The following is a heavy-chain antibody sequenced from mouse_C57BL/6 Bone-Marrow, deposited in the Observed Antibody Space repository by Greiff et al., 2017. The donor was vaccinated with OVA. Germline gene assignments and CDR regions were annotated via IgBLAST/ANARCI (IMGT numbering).Heavy chain of an antibody. D-gene: IGHD2-4*01. CDR2: INPNNGGT. J-gene: IGHJ2*01. CDR1: GYTFTDYY. Sequence: EVQLQQSGPELVKPGASVKISCKASGYTFTDYYMNWVKQSHGKSLEWIGDINPNNGGTSYNQKFKGKATLTADKSSSTAYMQLSSLTSEDSAVYFCARTGNDYDVDYWGQGTTLTVSS. CDR3: ARTGNDYDVDY. V-gene: IGHV1-26*01.